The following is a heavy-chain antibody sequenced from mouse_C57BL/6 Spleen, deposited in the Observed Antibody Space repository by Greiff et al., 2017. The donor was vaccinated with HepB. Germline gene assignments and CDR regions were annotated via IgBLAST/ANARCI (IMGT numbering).Heavy chain of an antibody. CDR1: GFTFSSYG. Sequence: EVKLMESGGDLVKPGGSLKLSCAASGFTFSSYGMSWVRQTPDKRLEWVATISSGGSYTYYPDSVKGRFTISRDNAKNTLYLQMSSLKSEDTAMYYCARHRNDYDSGYYFDYWGQGTTLTVSS. D-gene: IGHD2-4*01. V-gene: IGHV5-6*01. CDR3: ARHRNDYDSGYYFDY. J-gene: IGHJ2*01. CDR2: ISSGGSYT.